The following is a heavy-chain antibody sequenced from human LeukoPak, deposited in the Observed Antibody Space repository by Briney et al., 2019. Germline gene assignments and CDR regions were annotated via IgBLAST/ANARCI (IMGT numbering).Heavy chain of an antibody. J-gene: IGHJ4*02. D-gene: IGHD1-14*01. CDR2: IYHSGST. Sequence: SQTLSLTCTVSGGSISSGGYYWSWIRQPPGKGLEWIGSIYHSGSTYYNPSLKSRVTISVDTSKNQFSLKLSSVTAADTAVYYCARVSRLTAPIWGQGTLVTVSS. CDR3: ARVSRLTAPI. CDR1: GGSISSGGYY. V-gene: IGHV4-30-2*03.